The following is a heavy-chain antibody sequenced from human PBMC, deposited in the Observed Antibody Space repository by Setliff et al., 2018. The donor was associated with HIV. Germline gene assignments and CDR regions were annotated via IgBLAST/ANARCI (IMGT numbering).Heavy chain of an antibody. CDR3: ATARRDYYDRGRRSHYYIDA. D-gene: IGHD3-22*01. CDR1: AYSFTSYD. J-gene: IGHJ6*03. CDR2: LNPNSHNT. V-gene: IGHV1-8*01. Sequence: ASVKVSCKPSAYSFTSYDINWVRQATGQGLEWMGWLNPNSHNTGYAQKFQGRVAMTWDTSISTAYMVLSNLKSEDTAVYYCATARRDYYDRGRRSHYYIDAWGKGTTVTVSS.